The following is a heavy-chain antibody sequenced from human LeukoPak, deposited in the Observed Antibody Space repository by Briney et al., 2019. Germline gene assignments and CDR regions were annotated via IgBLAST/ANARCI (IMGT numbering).Heavy chain of an antibody. V-gene: IGHV1-18*01. CDR3: ARGSGFMPTSSLYFDY. CDR2: ISAYNGNT. D-gene: IGHD2-8*01. J-gene: IGHJ4*02. CDR1: GYTFTSYG. Sequence: GASVTVSCMASGYTFTSYGISWVRQAPGQGLEWMGWISAYNGNTNYAQKLQGRVTMTTDTSTSTAYMELSSLRSEDTAVYYCARGSGFMPTSSLYFDYWGQGTLVTVSS.